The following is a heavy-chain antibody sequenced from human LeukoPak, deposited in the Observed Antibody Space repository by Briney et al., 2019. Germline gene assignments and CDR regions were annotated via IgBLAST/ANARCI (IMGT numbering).Heavy chain of an antibody. CDR1: GLTVSSNY. CDR2: ISTSSSHT. D-gene: IGHD1-1*01. CDR3: AKGNWRYFDY. J-gene: IGHJ4*02. Sequence: GGSLRLSCAVSGLTVSSNYMSWVRQAPGKGLEWVSYISTSSSHTKYADSVKGRFTISRDNSKNTLYLQMNSLGADDTAVYYCAKGNWRYFDYWGQGTLVTVSS. V-gene: IGHV3-11*05.